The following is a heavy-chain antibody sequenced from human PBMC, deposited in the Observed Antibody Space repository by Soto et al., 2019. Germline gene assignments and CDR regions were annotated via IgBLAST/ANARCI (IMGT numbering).Heavy chain of an antibody. D-gene: IGHD3-22*01. V-gene: IGHV3-15*07. Sequence: SDVGGNWVRQAKGKGLEWVGRIKSKTDGGTTDYAAPVKGRFTISRDDSKNTLYLQMNRLKTEDTAVYYCTTDPVTMIVVVPSSGWGQGTLVTVSS. J-gene: IGHJ4*02. CDR1: SDVG. CDR3: TTDPVTMIVVVPSSG. CDR2: IKSKTDGGTT.